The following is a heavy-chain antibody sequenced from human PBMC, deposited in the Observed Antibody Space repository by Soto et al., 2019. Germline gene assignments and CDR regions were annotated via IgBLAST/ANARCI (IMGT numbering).Heavy chain of an antibody. CDR3: ARAQYCSGGSCYAPRYYYYGMDV. J-gene: IGHJ6*02. Sequence: QVQLQESGPGLVKPSQTLSLTCTVSGGSISSGDYYWSWIRQPPGKGLVWIGYIYYSGSTYYNPSLKIRVTISVDTSKNQFSLKLSSVTAADTAVYYCARAQYCSGGSCYAPRYYYYGMDVWGQGTTVTVSS. V-gene: IGHV4-30-4*01. CDR2: IYYSGST. D-gene: IGHD2-15*01. CDR1: GGSISSGDYY.